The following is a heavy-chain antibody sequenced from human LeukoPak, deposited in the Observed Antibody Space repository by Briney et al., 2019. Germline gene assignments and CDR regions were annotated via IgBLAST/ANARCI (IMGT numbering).Heavy chain of an antibody. V-gene: IGHV3-7*03. CDR2: IKQDGSEK. CDR3: ARGAYYYGSGSYYLDY. Sequence: GGSLRLSCAASGFTFSSYWMSWVRQAPGKGLEWVANIKQDGSEKYYVDSVKGRFTISRDNAKNSLYLQMNSLRAEDTAVYYCARGAYYYGSGSYYLDYWGQGTLATVSS. J-gene: IGHJ4*02. CDR1: GFTFSSYW. D-gene: IGHD3-10*01.